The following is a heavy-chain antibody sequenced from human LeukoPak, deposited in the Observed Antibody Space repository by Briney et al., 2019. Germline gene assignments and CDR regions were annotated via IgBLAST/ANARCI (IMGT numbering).Heavy chain of an antibody. CDR1: GLTFSHYG. J-gene: IGHJ4*02. Sequence: GGSLRLSCAASGLTFSHYGFHWVRQAPGKGLEWVAVIQTDGTNQIYADSVKGRFTISRGYSQKTTYLEMHSLRTEDTAMYYFAKDAQRGFDYSISLEYWGAGTLVTVSS. CDR2: IQTDGTNQ. D-gene: IGHD4-11*01. V-gene: IGHV3-30*02. CDR3: AKDAQRGFDYSISLEY.